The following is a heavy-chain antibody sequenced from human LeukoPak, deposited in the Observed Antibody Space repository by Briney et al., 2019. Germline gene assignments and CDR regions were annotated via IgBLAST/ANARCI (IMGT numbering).Heavy chain of an antibody. D-gene: IGHD3-10*02. V-gene: IGHV3-23*01. Sequence: GGSLRLSCAASGFTFNTYGMTWVRQAPGKGLEWVSAITSSGGSTYYGDSVKGRFTISRDNSRNTLYLQMNSLRVDDTAVYYWARDLCYECFDDWGQGNLVTVSS. CDR1: GFTFNTYG. CDR2: ITSSGGST. CDR3: ARDLCYECFDD. J-gene: IGHJ4*02.